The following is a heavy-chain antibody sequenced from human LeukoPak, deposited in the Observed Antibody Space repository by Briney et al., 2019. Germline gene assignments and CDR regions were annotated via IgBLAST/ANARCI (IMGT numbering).Heavy chain of an antibody. D-gene: IGHD1-26*01. CDR1: GGTFSSYA. CDR3: ARLEGSYSGSYDDAFDI. J-gene: IGHJ3*02. Sequence: ASVKVSCKASGGTFSSYAISWVRQAPGQGLEWMGGISAYNGNTNYAQKLQGRVTMTTDTSTSTAYMELRSLRSDDTAVYYCARLEGSYSGSYDDAFDIWGQGTMVTVSS. V-gene: IGHV1-18*01. CDR2: ISAYNGNT.